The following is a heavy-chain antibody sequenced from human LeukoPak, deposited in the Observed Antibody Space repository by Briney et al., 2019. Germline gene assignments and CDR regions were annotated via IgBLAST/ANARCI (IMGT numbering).Heavy chain of an antibody. CDR2: VNRDGTEK. D-gene: IGHD2-21*01. CDR1: GFNFSYSR. V-gene: IGHV3-7*04. J-gene: IGHJ4*02. CDR3: VRGDWYFES. Sequence: PGGSLRHSCVTSGFNFSYSRMTWVRHAPGEGLQWVANVNRDGTEKHFLDSVEGRFTISRDNATKSLYLQMSSLRPQDTAVYFCVRGDWYFESWGQGTLVTVSS.